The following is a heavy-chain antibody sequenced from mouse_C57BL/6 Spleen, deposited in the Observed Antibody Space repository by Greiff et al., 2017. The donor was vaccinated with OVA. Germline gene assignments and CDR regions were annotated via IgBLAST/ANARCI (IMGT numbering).Heavy chain of an antibody. V-gene: IGHV5-17*01. CDR2: ISSGSSTI. J-gene: IGHJ4*01. CDR3: ARWGLRWAMDY. Sequence: EVKLVESGGGLVKPGGSLKLSCAASGFTFSDYGMHWVRQAPEKGLEWVAYISSGSSTIYYADTVKGRFTISRDNAKNTLFLQMTSLRSEDTAMYYCARWGLRWAMDYWGQGTSVTVSS. CDR1: GFTFSDYG. D-gene: IGHD2-4*01.